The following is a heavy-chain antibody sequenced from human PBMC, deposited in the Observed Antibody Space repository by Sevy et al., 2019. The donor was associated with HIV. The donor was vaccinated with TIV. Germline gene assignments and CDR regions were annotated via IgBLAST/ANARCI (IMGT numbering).Heavy chain of an antibody. CDR2: IYSGGST. D-gene: IGHD5-12*01. Sequence: GGSLRLSCAASGFTVSSNYMSWVRQAPGKGLEWVSVIYSGGSTYYADSVKGRFTISRDNSKNTLYLQMNSLRAEDTAVYYCVRAAGSGYSGYDSPYYFDYWGQGTLVTVSS. J-gene: IGHJ4*02. CDR1: GFTVSSNY. CDR3: VRAAGSGYSGYDSPYYFDY. V-gene: IGHV3-53*01.